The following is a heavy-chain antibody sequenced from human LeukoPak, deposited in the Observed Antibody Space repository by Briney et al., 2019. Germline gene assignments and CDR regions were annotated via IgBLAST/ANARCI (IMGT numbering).Heavy chain of an antibody. V-gene: IGHV4-4*07. Sequence: SETLSLTCTVSGGSISSYYWSWIRQPAGKGLEWIGRIYTSGSTNYNPSLKSRVTMSVDTSKNQFSLKLSPVTAADTALYYCARVGVDDSGNIPKYFFDYWGQGTLVTVSS. CDR2: IYTSGST. CDR1: GGSISSYY. D-gene: IGHD4-23*01. J-gene: IGHJ4*02. CDR3: ARVGVDDSGNIPKYFFDY.